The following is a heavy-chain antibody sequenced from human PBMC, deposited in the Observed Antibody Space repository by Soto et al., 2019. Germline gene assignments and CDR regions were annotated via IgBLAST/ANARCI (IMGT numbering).Heavy chain of an antibody. V-gene: IGHV1-58*01. CDR2: IVVDNNNT. Sequence: SVKVSCKASGFTFTSSAVQWVRQARGQRLEWIGWIVVDNNNTNYAQKFQDRVTITRDMSTSTAYMELRSLRSDDTAVYYCARHGNGDDYSGQATLVTVSS. CDR1: GFTFTSSA. J-gene: IGHJ4*02. CDR3: ARHGNGDDY. D-gene: IGHD2-8*01.